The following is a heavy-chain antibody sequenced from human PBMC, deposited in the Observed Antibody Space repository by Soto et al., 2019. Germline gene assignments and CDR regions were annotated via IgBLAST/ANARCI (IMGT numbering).Heavy chain of an antibody. CDR2: INAGNGNT. Sequence: QVQLVQSGAAVKKPGASVKVSCKASGYTFTSYAMHLVRQAPGQRLAWMGWINAGNGNTKDSQKFQGRVIITRDTSASTACVELSSLRSEETAVYYCARDLGGWPDYWGQGTLVTVSS. CDR3: ARDLGGWPDY. CDR1: GYTFTSYA. J-gene: IGHJ4*02. D-gene: IGHD2-15*01. V-gene: IGHV1-3*01.